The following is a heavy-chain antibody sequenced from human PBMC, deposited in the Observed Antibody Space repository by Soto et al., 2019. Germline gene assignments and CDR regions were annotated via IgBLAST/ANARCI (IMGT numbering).Heavy chain of an antibody. CDR3: ARVFRYFDWLSAVDY. CDR1: GYTFTSYG. Sequence: QVQLVQSVAEVKKPGASVKVSCKASGYTFTSYGISWVRQAPGQGLEWMGWISAYNGNTNYAQKLQGRFNMTTDTSTSTADMELTSLRSDVTALHYCARVFRYFDWLSAVDYWGQGTLVTVSS. V-gene: IGHV1-18*01. CDR2: ISAYNGNT. J-gene: IGHJ4*02. D-gene: IGHD3-9*01.